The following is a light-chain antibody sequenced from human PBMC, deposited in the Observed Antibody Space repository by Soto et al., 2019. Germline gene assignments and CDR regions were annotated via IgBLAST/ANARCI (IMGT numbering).Light chain of an antibody. CDR3: CSYAGTATYV. CDR1: SSDVGSYNL. J-gene: IGLJ1*01. CDR2: EGS. Sequence: QSALTPPASVSGSPGQSITIPCTGISSDVGSYNLVSWYQQQPGKAPKLIIYEGSKRPSGISNRFSASKSGNTASLTISGLQAEDEADYYCCSYAGTATYVFGTGTKVTVL. V-gene: IGLV2-23*01.